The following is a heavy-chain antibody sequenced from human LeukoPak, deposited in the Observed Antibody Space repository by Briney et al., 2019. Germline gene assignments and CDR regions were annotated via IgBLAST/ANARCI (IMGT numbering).Heavy chain of an antibody. V-gene: IGHV3-30*02. Sequence: VGSLRLSCAASGFTFSSHGMHWVRQAPGKGLEWVAFIRYDRSNKYYADSVKGRFTISRDNSKNTLYLQMNSLRAEDTAVYYCAKEGPNDYYGSGNFDYWGQGTLVTVSS. CDR3: AKEGPNDYYGSGNFDY. CDR1: GFTFSSHG. J-gene: IGHJ4*02. D-gene: IGHD3-10*01. CDR2: IRYDRSNK.